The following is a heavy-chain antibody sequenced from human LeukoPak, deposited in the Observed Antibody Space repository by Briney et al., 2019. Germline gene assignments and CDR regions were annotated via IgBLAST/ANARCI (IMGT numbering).Heavy chain of an antibody. D-gene: IGHD3-10*01. V-gene: IGHV3-53*01. CDR1: GFTVSSNY. J-gene: IGHJ4*02. CDR3: AKGLRGSGSYYLN. Sequence: GGSLRLSCAASGFTVSSNYMSWVRQAPGKGLEWVSVIYSGGSTYYADSVKGRFTISRDNSKNTLYLQMNSLRAEDTAVYYCAKGLRGSGSYYLNWGQGTLVTVSS. CDR2: IYSGGST.